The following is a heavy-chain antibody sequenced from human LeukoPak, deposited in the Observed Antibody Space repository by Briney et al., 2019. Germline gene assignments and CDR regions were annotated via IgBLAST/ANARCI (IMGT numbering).Heavy chain of an antibody. CDR2: IYYSGST. CDR3: ARAWEWNDGAGAFAY. J-gene: IGHJ3*01. V-gene: IGHV4-59*01. D-gene: IGHD1-1*01. Sequence: SETLSLTCTVSGGSISGYFWSWIRQPPGKGLEWIGSIYYSGSTNYNPSLKSRVAISLDTSKKYVSLNLGSVTAADTAVYYCARAWEWNDGAGAFAYWGQGTMVTVSS. CDR1: GGSISGYF.